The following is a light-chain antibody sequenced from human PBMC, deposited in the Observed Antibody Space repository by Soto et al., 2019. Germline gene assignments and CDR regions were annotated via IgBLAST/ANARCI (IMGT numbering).Light chain of an antibody. CDR3: QQYYSYPVT. CDR1: QGISSY. Sequence: AIRMTQSPYSLSASTGDGARITCRASQGISSYLAWYQQKPGKAPKLLIYAASTLQSGVPSRFSGSGSGTDFTLTISCLQSEDFATYYCQQYYSYPVTFGVGTKVDIK. CDR2: AAS. J-gene: IGKJ4*01. V-gene: IGKV1-8*01.